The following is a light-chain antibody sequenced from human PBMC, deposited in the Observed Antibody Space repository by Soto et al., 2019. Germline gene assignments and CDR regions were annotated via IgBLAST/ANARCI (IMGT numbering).Light chain of an antibody. CDR2: DAS. Sequence: DIQTTQSPSTLSASVGDRVTITCRASQNINNCLAWFQQKPGKAPKLLIYDASTLESGVPSRFSGSGSGTEFTLTISSLQPDDYATYSCQHYNVYYMYTFGQGTKVDIK. V-gene: IGKV1-5*01. CDR1: QNINNC. J-gene: IGKJ2*01. CDR3: QHYNVYYMYT.